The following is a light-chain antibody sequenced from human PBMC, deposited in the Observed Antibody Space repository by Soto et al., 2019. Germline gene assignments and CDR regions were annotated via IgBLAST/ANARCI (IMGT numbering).Light chain of an antibody. CDR1: QSISSW. V-gene: IGKV1-5*01. CDR3: QKYNSYLWK. CDR2: DAS. Sequence: DIQMTHSPSTLSASVLDRVTITFRASQSISSWLAWYQQKPGKAPKLLIYDASSLESGVPSRFSGSGSGTEFTLTISSLQPDDFATYYCQKYNSYLWKFGQGTKVDIK. J-gene: IGKJ1*01.